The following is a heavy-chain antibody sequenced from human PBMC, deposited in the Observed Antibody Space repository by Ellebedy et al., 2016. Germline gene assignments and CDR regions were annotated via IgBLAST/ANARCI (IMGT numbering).Heavy chain of an antibody. Sequence: GESLKISCAASGFTFSDYYMSWIRQAPGKGLEWVSYISSSGSTIYYADSVKGRFTISRDNAKNSLYLQMNSLRAEDTAVYYCASCIAAAPLEVWYFDLWGHGTLVTVSS. CDR2: ISSSGSTI. V-gene: IGHV3-11*01. D-gene: IGHD6-13*01. CDR3: ASCIAAAPLEVWYFDL. CDR1: GFTFSDYY. J-gene: IGHJ2*01.